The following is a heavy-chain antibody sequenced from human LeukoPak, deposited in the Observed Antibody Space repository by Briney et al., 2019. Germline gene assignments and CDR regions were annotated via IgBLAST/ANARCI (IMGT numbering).Heavy chain of an antibody. CDR1: GYTFTSYD. CDR2: MNPNSGNT. Sequence: ASVKVSCKASGYTFTSYDINWVRQATGQGLEWMGWMNPNSGNTGYAQKFQGRVTMTRNTSISTAYMELSSLRSEDTAVYHCASSSSGGGEFDYWGQGTLVTVSS. CDR3: ASSSSGGGEFDY. D-gene: IGHD3-16*01. V-gene: IGHV1-8*01. J-gene: IGHJ4*02.